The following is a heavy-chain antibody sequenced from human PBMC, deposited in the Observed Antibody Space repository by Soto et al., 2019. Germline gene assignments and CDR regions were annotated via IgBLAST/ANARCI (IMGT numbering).Heavy chain of an antibody. Sequence: QVQLVQSGAEVKKPGASVKVSCKASGYTFTSYGISWVRQAPGQGLEWMGWISAYNGNTNYAQKLQGRVTMTTDTSTSTAYMELMSLSSDDTAVYYCARVDNYDILTCYWYYYYGIDVWGQGTTVTASS. CDR2: ISAYNGNT. CDR3: ARVDNYDILTCYWYYYYGIDV. D-gene: IGHD3-9*01. V-gene: IGHV1-18*01. CDR1: GYTFTSYG. J-gene: IGHJ6*02.